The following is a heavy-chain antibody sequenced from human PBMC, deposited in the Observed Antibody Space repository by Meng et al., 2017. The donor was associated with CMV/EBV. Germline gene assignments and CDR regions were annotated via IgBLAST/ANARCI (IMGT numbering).Heavy chain of an antibody. Sequence: FTLSSYSMNWVRQAPGKGLEWVSSISSSSSYIYYADSVKGRFTISRDNAKNSLYLQMNSLRAEDTAVYYCARDFPLVVVPAAGFDPWGQGTLVTVSS. CDR2: ISSSSSYI. CDR3: ARDFPLVVVPAAGFDP. D-gene: IGHD2-2*01. V-gene: IGHV3-21*01. J-gene: IGHJ5*02. CDR1: FTLSSYS.